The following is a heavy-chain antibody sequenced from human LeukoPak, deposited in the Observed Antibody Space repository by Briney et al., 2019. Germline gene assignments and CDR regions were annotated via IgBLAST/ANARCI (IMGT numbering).Heavy chain of an antibody. J-gene: IGHJ4*02. Sequence: ASVKVSCKASGYTFTDYYLHWVRQAPGQGLEWMGWINPNSGGTNYAQKFQGRVTMTRDTSISTAYMELSRLRSDDTAVYYCARDRGYCGGDCTRVGFDYWGQGTLVTVSS. D-gene: IGHD2-21*02. CDR2: INPNSGGT. CDR1: GYTFTDYY. CDR3: ARDRGYCGGDCTRVGFDY. V-gene: IGHV1-2*02.